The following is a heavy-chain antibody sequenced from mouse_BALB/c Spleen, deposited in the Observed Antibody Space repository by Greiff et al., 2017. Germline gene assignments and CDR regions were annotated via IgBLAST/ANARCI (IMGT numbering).Heavy chain of an antibody. Sequence: EVKLVESGGGLVQPGGSRKLSCAASGFTFSSFGMHWVRQAPEKGLEWVAYISSSSSTIYYADTVKGRFTISRDNPKNTLFLQMTSLRSEDTAMYYCARWGTASYWYFDVWGAGTTVTVSS. D-gene: IGHD1-2*01. CDR2: ISSSSSTI. CDR3: ARWGTASYWYFDV. V-gene: IGHV5-17*02. CDR1: GFTFSSFG. J-gene: IGHJ1*01.